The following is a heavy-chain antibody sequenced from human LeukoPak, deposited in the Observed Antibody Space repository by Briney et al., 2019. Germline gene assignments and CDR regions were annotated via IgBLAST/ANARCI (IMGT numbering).Heavy chain of an antibody. CDR2: IYTSGST. J-gene: IGHJ6*03. D-gene: IGHD4-11*01. V-gene: IGHV4-61*02. CDR1: GGSISSGSYY. Sequence: TLSLTCTVSGGSISSGSYYWSWIRQPAGKGLEWIGRIYTSGSTNYNPSLKSRVTISVDTSKNQFSLKLSSVTAADTAVYYCARGMTTNMDVWGKGTTVTVSS. CDR3: ARGMTTNMDV.